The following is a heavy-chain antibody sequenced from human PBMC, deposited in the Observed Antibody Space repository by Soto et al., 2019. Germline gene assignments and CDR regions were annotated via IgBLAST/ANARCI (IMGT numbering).Heavy chain of an antibody. CDR3: ARVLDCSGGRCLEDYPYGWDV. CDR2: INAGNGYT. J-gene: IGHJ6*02. Sequence: ASVKVSCKASGYTFSNYALHWVRQAPGQRLEWSGWINAGNGYTQYSQNFQGRVTLTRDTSATTAYMGLSSLRSEDTALYYCARVLDCSGGRCLEDYPYGWDVRGQAPTLTVSS. CDR1: GYTFSNYA. D-gene: IGHD2-15*01. V-gene: IGHV1-3*01.